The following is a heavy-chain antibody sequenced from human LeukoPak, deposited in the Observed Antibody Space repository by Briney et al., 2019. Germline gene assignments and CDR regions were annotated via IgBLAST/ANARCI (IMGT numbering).Heavy chain of an antibody. D-gene: IGHD5-24*01. V-gene: IGHV4-4*02. CDR1: GGSISRSDW. J-gene: IGHJ3*01. CDR2: IFHSGST. CDR3: ARDASLQTGAFDV. Sequence: PSGTLSLTCAVSGGSISRSDWWSWVRQSPGKGLEWIGEIFHSGSTKYNPSLKSRVTISVDKSKNQFSLNLTSVTAADTAMYYCARDASLQTGAFDVWGQGTMVTVSS.